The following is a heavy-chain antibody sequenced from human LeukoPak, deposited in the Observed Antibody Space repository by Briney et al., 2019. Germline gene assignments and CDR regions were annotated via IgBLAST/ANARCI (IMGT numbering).Heavy chain of an antibody. CDR3: ARPYYYDSRIDP. Sequence: SETLSLTCTVSGDSISSGDYYWSWIRQPPGKGLEWIGYMYYSGSTYSNPSLKSRVTISVDTSKNQFSLKLSSVTAADTAVYYCARPYYYDSRIDPWGQGTLVTVSS. J-gene: IGHJ5*02. CDR2: MYYSGST. D-gene: IGHD3-22*01. V-gene: IGHV4-30-4*01. CDR1: GDSISSGDYY.